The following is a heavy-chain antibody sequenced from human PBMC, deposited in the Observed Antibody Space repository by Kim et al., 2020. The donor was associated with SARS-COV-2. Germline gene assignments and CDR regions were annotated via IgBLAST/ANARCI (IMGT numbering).Heavy chain of an antibody. D-gene: IGHD3-16*01. CDR3: ASLSTGSVWDKFDY. V-gene: IGHV3-74*01. CDR1: GFTFSSYW. Sequence: GGSLRLSCVASGFTFSSYWMHWVRQAPGKGLVWVSRVNSDGSSTSYADSVKGRFTISRDNARDTLYLQMNSLRAEDTAVYYCASLSTGSVWDKFDYWGQGALGTVSS. J-gene: IGHJ4*02. CDR2: VNSDGSST.